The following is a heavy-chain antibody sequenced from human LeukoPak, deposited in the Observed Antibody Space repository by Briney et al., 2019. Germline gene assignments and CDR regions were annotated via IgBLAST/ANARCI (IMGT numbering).Heavy chain of an antibody. Sequence: GGSLRLACAVSGFTFSDYYMRWVRQAQGKGREWVSYITNSGSTIYYADSVKGRFTICRDNAKNSLYLQMNSLRAEDTAVYYCAELGITMIGGVWGKGTTVTISS. J-gene: IGHJ6*04. CDR2: ITNSGSTI. V-gene: IGHV3-11*04. CDR3: AELGITMIGGV. CDR1: GFTFSDYY. D-gene: IGHD3-10*02.